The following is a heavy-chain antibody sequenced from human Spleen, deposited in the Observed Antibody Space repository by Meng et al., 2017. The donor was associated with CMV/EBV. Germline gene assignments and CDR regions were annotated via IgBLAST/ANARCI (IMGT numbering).Heavy chain of an antibody. CDR3: ARDPATGTPYAYYYYYGMDV. D-gene: IGHD1-1*01. CDR1: GFTFSDYY. J-gene: IGHJ6*02. CDR2: ISSSGSTI. Sequence: GESLKISCAASGFTFSDYYMRWIRQASGKGLEWVSYISSSGSTIYYADSVKGRFTISRDNAKNSLYLQMNSLRAEDTDVYYCARDPATGTPYAYYYYYGMDVWGQGTTVTVSS. V-gene: IGHV3-11*04.